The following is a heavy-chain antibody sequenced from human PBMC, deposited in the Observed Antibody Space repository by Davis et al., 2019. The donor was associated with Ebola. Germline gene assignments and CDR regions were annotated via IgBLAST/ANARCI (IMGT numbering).Heavy chain of an antibody. Sequence: GESLKISCAASGFTFSSDAMSWVRQAPGKGLEWVSVISATGGSTYYVDSVKGRFTISRDNSKNTLYMEMNSLRAEDTALYYCAKSAGTPGWFGPWGQGTLVTVSS. CDR3: AKSAGTPGWFGP. CDR2: ISATGGST. J-gene: IGHJ5*02. D-gene: IGHD1-1*01. CDR1: GFTFSSDA. V-gene: IGHV3-23*01.